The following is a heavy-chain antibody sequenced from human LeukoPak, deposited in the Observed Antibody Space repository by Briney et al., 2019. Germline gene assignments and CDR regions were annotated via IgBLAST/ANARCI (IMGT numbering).Heavy chain of an antibody. CDR2: TNPDSGNT. CDR3: ALEPNGDYVRWFDP. Sequence: PSVKVSCKASGYTFTSYDINWVRQATGQGLEWMGWTNPDSGNTGYAQKFQGRVTMTRNTSISTAYMELSSLRSEDTAVYYCALEPNGDYVRWFDPWGQGTLVTVSS. V-gene: IGHV1-8*01. J-gene: IGHJ5*02. CDR1: GYTFTSYD. D-gene: IGHD4-17*01.